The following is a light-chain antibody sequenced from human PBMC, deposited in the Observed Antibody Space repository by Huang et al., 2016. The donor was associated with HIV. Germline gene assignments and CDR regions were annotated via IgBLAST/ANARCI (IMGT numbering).Light chain of an antibody. V-gene: IGKV3-11*01. Sequence: EIVLTQSPATLSVSPGERATISCRAGQSVSSDVAWYQQKPGQAPRLLIYDAANRTTGIPARCSGSGSGTDFRLTISSLEPEDLAVYYCQQRSNWPRTFGQGTKVEIK. CDR1: QSVSSD. CDR2: DAA. J-gene: IGKJ1*01. CDR3: QQRSNWPRT.